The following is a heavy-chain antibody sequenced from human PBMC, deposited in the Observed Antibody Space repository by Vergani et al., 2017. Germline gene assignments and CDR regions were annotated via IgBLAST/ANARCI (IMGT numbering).Heavy chain of an antibody. J-gene: IGHJ6*02. V-gene: IGHV3-23*01. CDR1: GFTFSSYA. Sequence: EVQLLESGGGLVQPGGSLRLSCAASGFTFSSYAMSWVRQAPGKGLEWVLAISGSGGSTHYADSVKGRFTISRDNSKNTLYLQMNSLRAEDTAVYYCATSYCSGGSCSYYYYGMDVGGQGTTVTVSS. D-gene: IGHD2-15*01. CDR3: ATSYCSGGSCSYYYYGMDV. CDR2: ISGSGGST.